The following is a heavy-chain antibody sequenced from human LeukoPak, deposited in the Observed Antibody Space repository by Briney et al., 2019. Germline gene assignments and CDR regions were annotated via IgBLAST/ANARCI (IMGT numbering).Heavy chain of an antibody. V-gene: IGHV3-9*03. D-gene: IGHD6-19*01. CDR3: AKDIGYTSGQGMDY. CDR1: GFTFDDYA. J-gene: IGHJ4*02. CDR2: ISWNSGRS. Sequence: GRSLRLSCAASGFTFDDYAMHWFRQAPGKGLEWVSGISWNSGRSDYADSVKGRFTISRDNAKNSLFLQVNSLRSEDMALYYCAKDIGYTSGQGMDYWGQGTLVTVSS.